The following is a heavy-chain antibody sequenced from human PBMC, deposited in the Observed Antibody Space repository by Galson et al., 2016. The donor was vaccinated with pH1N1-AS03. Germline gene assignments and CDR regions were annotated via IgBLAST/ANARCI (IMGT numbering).Heavy chain of an antibody. J-gene: IGHJ4*02. V-gene: IGHV3-21*03. CDR3: ARTFPGRVVVVAAAMQEGPDY. CDR1: GFTFSGYS. CDR2: ISRSSTYI. D-gene: IGHD2-2*01. Sequence: PRLSCAASGFTFSGYSMNWFRQAPGKGLEWVSSISRSSTYIYYADSVKGRFTISRDNAKNSLFLQMHSLRAEDTAVYYCARTFPGRVVVVAAAMQEGPDYWGQGTLVTVSS.